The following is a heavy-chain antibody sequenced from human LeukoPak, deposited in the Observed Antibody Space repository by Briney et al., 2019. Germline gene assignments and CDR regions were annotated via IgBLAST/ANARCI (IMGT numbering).Heavy chain of an antibody. V-gene: IGHV1-2*02. D-gene: IGHD2/OR15-2a*01. Sequence: GASVTVSCKASGYTLTGYYMHWVRQAPGQGLEWMGWINPNSGGTNYAQKFHGRVTMTSDTSISTAYMELSRLRSDDTAVYYCARDPIVQAGYYYGMDVWGQGTTVTVSS. CDR1: GYTLTGYY. CDR2: INPNSGGT. J-gene: IGHJ6*02. CDR3: ARDPIVQAGYYYGMDV.